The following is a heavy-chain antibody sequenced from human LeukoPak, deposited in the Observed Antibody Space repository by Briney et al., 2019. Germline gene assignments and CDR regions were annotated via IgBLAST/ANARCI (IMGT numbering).Heavy chain of an antibody. Sequence: SVKVSCKASGGTFSSYAISWVRQAPGQGLEWMGGIIPIFGTANYAQKLQGRVTITTDESTSTAYMELSSLRSEDTAVYYCARVTIGYCSSTSCYEGIYNWFDPWGQGTLVTVSS. D-gene: IGHD2-2*01. CDR1: GGTFSSYA. J-gene: IGHJ5*02. CDR3: ARVTIGYCSSTSCYEGIYNWFDP. CDR2: IIPIFGTA. V-gene: IGHV1-69*05.